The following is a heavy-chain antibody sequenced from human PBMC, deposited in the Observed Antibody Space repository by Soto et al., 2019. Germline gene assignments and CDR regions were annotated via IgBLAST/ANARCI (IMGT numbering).Heavy chain of an antibody. CDR2: FYQTGTT. V-gene: IGHV4-4*02. CDR1: GGSISRKYW. J-gene: IGHJ4*02. D-gene: IGHD3-10*01. Sequence: SNTCPLTWDVPGGSISRKYWWTLVRKVPGTGLEWIGEFYQTGTTNYNPSLRSRVTISVDRSRNQFSLKLSSLTAADTAVYYCATRGDGNPWLDSWGQGILVTVS. CDR3: ATRGDGNPWLDS.